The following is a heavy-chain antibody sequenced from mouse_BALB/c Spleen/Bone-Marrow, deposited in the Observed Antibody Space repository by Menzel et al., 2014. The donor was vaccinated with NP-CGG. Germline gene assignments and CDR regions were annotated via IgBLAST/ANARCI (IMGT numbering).Heavy chain of an antibody. CDR1: GFNIRDTY. V-gene: IGHV14-3*02. CDR2: IDPANGNT. Sequence: EVQLQQSGAELVKPGASVKLSRTASGFNIRDTYMHWVKQGPEQGLEWIGRIDPANGNTKYDPKFQGKATTTADTSSNTAYLQLSSLTSEDTAVYYCARYRLGTYFDYWGQGTTLTVSS. J-gene: IGHJ2*01. CDR3: ARYRLGTYFDY. D-gene: IGHD1-2*01.